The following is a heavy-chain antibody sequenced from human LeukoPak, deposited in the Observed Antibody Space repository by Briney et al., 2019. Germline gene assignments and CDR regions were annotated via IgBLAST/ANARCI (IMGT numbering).Heavy chain of an antibody. J-gene: IGHJ6*04. CDR2: ITWNSDTI. V-gene: IGHV3-9*01. D-gene: IGHD3-10*02. Sequence: GGSLRLSCAASGFTFDDYAMHWVRQAPGKGLEWVSGITWNSDTIYYADSVKGRFTISRDNAKNSLYLQMNSLRAEDTAVYYCAELGITMIGGVWGKGTTVTISS. CDR3: AELGITMIGGV. CDR1: GFTFDDYA.